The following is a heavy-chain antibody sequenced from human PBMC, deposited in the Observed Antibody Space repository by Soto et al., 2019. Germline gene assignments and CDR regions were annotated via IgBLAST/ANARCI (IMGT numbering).Heavy chain of an antibody. Sequence: QVQLQQWGAGLLKPSETLSLTCAVYGGSFSGYYWSWIRQPPGKGLEWIGEINHSGSTNYNPSLKSRVTISVDTSKNQFSLKLSSVTAADTAVYYCARGRKVRCPQPVDYWGQGTLVTVSS. V-gene: IGHV4-34*01. CDR1: GGSFSGYY. CDR2: INHSGST. D-gene: IGHD3-10*01. J-gene: IGHJ4*02. CDR3: ARGRKVRCPQPVDY.